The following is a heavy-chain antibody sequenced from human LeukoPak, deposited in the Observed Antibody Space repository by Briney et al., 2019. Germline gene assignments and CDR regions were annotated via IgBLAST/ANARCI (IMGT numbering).Heavy chain of an antibody. J-gene: IGHJ3*02. CDR1: GLNFSAYY. CDR3: ASAAFARGSYYPLDAFDI. D-gene: IGHD1-26*01. V-gene: IGHV3-11*01. Sequence: GGSLRLSCAASGLNFSAYYMSWIRKAQGKGLEWVSSISSSGSTIYYADSVKGRFTISRDNAKNSLYLQMNSLRAEDTAVYYCASAAFARGSYYPLDAFDIWGQGTMVTVSS. CDR2: ISSSGSTI.